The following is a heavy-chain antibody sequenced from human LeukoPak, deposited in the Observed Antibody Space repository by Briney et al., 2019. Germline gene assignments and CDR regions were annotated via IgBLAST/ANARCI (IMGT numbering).Heavy chain of an antibody. V-gene: IGHV3-48*01. Sequence: PGGSLRLSCAASGFTFSSYSMNWVRQAPGKGLEWVSYISSSSSTIYYADSVKGRFTISRDNAKNSLYLQMNSLRAEDTAVYYRARDHSSYVYECEGGFDSWGEGTLGTVSS. CDR3: ARDHSSYVYECEGGFDS. CDR2: ISSSSSTI. D-gene: IGHD5-18*01. J-gene: IGHJ4*02. CDR1: GFTFSSYS.